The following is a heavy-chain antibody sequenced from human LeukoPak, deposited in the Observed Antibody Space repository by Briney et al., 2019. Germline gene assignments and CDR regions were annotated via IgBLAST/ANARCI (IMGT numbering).Heavy chain of an antibody. D-gene: IGHD3-10*01. Sequence: ASVKVSCKASGYIFTGYYMHWVRQAPGQGLEWMGWISPKSGVTNYAQKLQGRVTMTTDTSTSTAYMELRSLRSDDTAVYYCARDLRAVVRGVIITYYFDYWGQGTLVTVSS. CDR1: GYIFTGYY. CDR2: ISPKSGVT. J-gene: IGHJ4*02. CDR3: ARDLRAVVRGVIITYYFDY. V-gene: IGHV1-2*02.